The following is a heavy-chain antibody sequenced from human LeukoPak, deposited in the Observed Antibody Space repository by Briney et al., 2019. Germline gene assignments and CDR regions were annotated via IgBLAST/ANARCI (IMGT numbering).Heavy chain of an antibody. D-gene: IGHD1-26*01. V-gene: IGHV1-69*13. CDR3: ASRSSGSYGFDY. J-gene: IGHJ4*02. CDR2: IIPIFGTA. Sequence: SVKVSCKASGYTFTSYGISWVRQAPGQGLEWMGGIIPIFGTANYAQKFQGRVTITADESTSTAYMELSSLRSEDTAVYYCASRSSGSYGFDYWGQGTLVTVSS. CDR1: GYTFTSYG.